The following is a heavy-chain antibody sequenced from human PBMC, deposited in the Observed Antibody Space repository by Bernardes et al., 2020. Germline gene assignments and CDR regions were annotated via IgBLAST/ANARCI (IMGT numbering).Heavy chain of an antibody. V-gene: IGHV4-39*01. CDR1: GCSISSSSYY. CDR2: IYYSGST. J-gene: IGHJ5*02. Sequence: ETLSLTCTVSGCSISSSSYYWGWIRQPPGKGLEWIGSIYYSGSTYYNPSLKSRVTISVDTSKNQFSLKLSSVTAADTAVYYCARQTNDFWSGYYKRSWFDPWGQGTLVTVSS. CDR3: ARQTNDFWSGYYKRSWFDP. D-gene: IGHD3-3*01.